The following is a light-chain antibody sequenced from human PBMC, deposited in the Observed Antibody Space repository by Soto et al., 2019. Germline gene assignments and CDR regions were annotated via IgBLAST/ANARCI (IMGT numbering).Light chain of an antibody. Sequence: EIVLTQSPATLSVSPGERATLSCRASQSVSSNLAWYQQKPGQAPRLLIYGASTRATGIPARFSGSGSGTEFTLTISSLQSEDFAVDYCQRYNNWPPFTFGPGTKVDIK. V-gene: IGKV3-15*01. CDR1: QSVSSN. CDR3: QRYNNWPPFT. CDR2: GAS. J-gene: IGKJ3*01.